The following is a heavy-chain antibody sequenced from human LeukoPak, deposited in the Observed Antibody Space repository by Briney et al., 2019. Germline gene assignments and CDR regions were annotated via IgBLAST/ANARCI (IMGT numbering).Heavy chain of an antibody. D-gene: IGHD6-13*01. CDR2: IKQDGSEK. CDR3: AGRTFGYSSSSDY. Sequence: GGSLRLSCAASGFTFGSYWMSWVRQAPGKGLEWVANIKQDGSEKYYVDSVKGRFTISRDNAKNSLYLQMNSLRAEDTAVYYCAGRTFGYSSSSDYWGQGTLVTVSS. V-gene: IGHV3-7*01. J-gene: IGHJ4*02. CDR1: GFTFGSYW.